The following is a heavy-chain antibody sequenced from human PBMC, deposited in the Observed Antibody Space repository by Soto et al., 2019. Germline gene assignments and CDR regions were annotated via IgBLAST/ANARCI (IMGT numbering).Heavy chain of an antibody. V-gene: IGHV4-31*03. J-gene: IGHJ4*02. D-gene: IGHD3-22*01. CDR2: IYYTGTT. Sequence: SETLSLTCTVSGDSISGGNYYWTWIRQNPGRGLEWIGYIYYTGTTHYSPSLQRRVTMSVDTSKNQISLTLTSLTPADTAVYFCARVYTSGYYHFDHWGQGTLVTVSS. CDR3: ARVYTSGYYHFDH. CDR1: GDSISGGNYY.